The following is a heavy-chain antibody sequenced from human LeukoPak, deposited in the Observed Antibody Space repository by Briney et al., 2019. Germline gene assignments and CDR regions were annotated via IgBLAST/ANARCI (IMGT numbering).Heavy chain of an antibody. V-gene: IGHV4-39*01. CDR2: IYYSGST. J-gene: IGHJ5*02. D-gene: IGHD6-19*01. Sequence: SETLSLTCSVSGGSINSDSYYWGWIRQPPGKGLAWIGSIYYSGSTYYNPSLKSRVTISGDTSKNQFSLKLNSVTAADMAVYYCARLPGIAVAGKGLPDSWGQGTLVTVSS. CDR3: ARLPGIAVAGKGLPDS. CDR1: GGSINSDSYY.